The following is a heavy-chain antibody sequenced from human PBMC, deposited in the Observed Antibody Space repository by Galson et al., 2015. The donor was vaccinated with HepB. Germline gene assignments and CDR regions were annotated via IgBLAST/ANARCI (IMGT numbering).Heavy chain of an antibody. J-gene: IGHJ4*02. CDR2: IYTGGGT. V-gene: IGHV3-53*04. CDR3: ARASDTAWSGGIDY. D-gene: IGHD3-10*01. CDR1: GFTVSNNY. Sequence: LRLSCAASGFTVSNNYMTWVRQTPGKGLEWVSVIYTGGGTHYTDAVKGRFTISRHNFENTLYLQMNSLRVEDTAIYYCARASDTAWSGGIDYWGQGTLVTVSS.